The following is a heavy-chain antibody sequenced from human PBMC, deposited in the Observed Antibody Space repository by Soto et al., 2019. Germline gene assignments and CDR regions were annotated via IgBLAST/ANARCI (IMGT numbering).Heavy chain of an antibody. CDR3: ARDSADIVVVVAARGDAFDI. CDR2: ISSSGSTI. Sequence: GGSLRLSCAASGFPFSDYYMSWIRQAPGKGLEWVSYISSSGSTIYYADSVKGRFTISRDNAKNSLYLQTNSLRAEDTAVYYCARDSADIVVVVAARGDAFDIWGQGTMVTVSS. D-gene: IGHD2-15*01. CDR1: GFPFSDYY. V-gene: IGHV3-11*01. J-gene: IGHJ3*02.